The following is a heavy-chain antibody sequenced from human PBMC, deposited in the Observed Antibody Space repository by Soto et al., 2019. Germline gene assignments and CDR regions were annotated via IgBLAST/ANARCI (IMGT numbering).Heavy chain of an antibody. V-gene: IGHV1-18*01. J-gene: IGHJ4*02. Sequence: QVQLVQSGAEVKKPGASVKVSCKASDYTFTSYGISWVRQAPGQGLEWMGWISAYNGNTNYAQKLQGRVTMTTDTSTSTAYMELRSLRSDDTAVYYCARNPLFFQLVVGGLFDYWGQGTLVTVSS. CDR2: ISAYNGNT. D-gene: IGHD6-6*01. CDR3: ARNPLFFQLVVGGLFDY. CDR1: DYTFTSYG.